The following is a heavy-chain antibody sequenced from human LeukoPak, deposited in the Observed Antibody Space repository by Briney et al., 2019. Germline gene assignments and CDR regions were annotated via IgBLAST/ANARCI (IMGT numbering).Heavy chain of an antibody. CDR1: GFTFSDYY. D-gene: IGHD2-15*01. V-gene: IGHV3-11*01. Sequence: GGSLRLSCAASGFTFSDYYMTWLRQAPGKGLEWVSYISSSRTIIYYADSVKGRFTISRDNSKNSLYLQMNTLRAEDTAIYYGARATGRWWYYFDHWGQGTQVTVSS. CDR2: ISSSRTII. J-gene: IGHJ4*02. CDR3: ARATGRWWYYFDH.